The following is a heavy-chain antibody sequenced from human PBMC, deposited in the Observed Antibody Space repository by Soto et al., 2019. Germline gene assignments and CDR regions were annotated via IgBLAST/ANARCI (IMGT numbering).Heavy chain of an antibody. J-gene: IGHJ4*02. V-gene: IGHV4-34*01. CDR2: INHSGST. CDR3: ARGITIGAAPDKNYFDS. CDR1: GGSFSGYY. D-gene: IGHD3-10*01. Sequence: SETLSLTCAVYGGSFSGYYWTWIRQPPGRGLEWIGEINHSGSTYSDPSLKSRVAISVDTSKNQFSLKLRSVTAADTVVYYCARGITIGAAPDKNYFDSWGQGTLVTVSS.